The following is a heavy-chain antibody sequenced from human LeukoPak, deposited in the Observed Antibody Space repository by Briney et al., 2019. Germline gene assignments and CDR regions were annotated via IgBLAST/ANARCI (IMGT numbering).Heavy chain of an antibody. CDR2: ISSSSSYI. J-gene: IGHJ4*02. Sequence: PGGSLRLSCAASGFSFSSYTMNWVRQAPGKGLEWVSIISSSSSYIYYADSVKGRFTISRDNAKNALYLLMNSLRVEDTAVYYCARDGRCGGDCYASWGQGTLVTVSS. D-gene: IGHD2-21*02. V-gene: IGHV3-21*01. CDR1: GFSFSSYT. CDR3: ARDGRCGGDCYAS.